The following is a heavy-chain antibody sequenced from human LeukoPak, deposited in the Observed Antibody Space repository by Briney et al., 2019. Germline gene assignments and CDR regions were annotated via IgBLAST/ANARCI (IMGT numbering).Heavy chain of an antibody. J-gene: IGHJ5*02. CDR1: GGSISSGDYY. Sequence: KPSETLSLTCTVSGGSISSGDYYWSWIRQPPGKGLEWIGYIYYSGSTYYNPSLKSRVTISVDTSKNQFSLKLSSVTAADTAVYYCARNYGYYRGDWFDPWGQGTLVTVSS. CDR2: IYYSGST. V-gene: IGHV4-30-4*01. D-gene: IGHD4-17*01. CDR3: ARNYGYYRGDWFDP.